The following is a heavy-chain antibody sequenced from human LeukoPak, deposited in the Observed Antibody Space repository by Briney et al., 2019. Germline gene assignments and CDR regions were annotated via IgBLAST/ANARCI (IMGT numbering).Heavy chain of an antibody. V-gene: IGHV4-34*01. CDR1: GGSFSGYY. CDR3: AGRGARWNYKRYYFDY. J-gene: IGHJ4*02. Sequence: PSETLSLTCAVYGGSFSGYYWSWIRQPPGKGLEWIGEIDHSGSTNYNPSLKSRVTISVDTSKNQFSLKLSSVTAADTAVYYCAGRGARWNYKRYYFDYWGQGTLVTVSS. D-gene: IGHD1-7*01. CDR2: IDHSGST.